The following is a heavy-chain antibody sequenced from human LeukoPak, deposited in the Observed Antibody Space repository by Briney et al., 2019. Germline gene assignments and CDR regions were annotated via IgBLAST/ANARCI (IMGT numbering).Heavy chain of an antibody. CDR2: IIPIFGTA. J-gene: IGHJ5*02. CDR1: GGTFSSYA. D-gene: IGHD2-21*02. Sequence: GASVKVSCKASGGTFSSYAISWVRQAPGQGLEWMGGIIPIFGTANYAQKFQGRVTITADESTSTAYMELSSLRSEDTAVYYCARNSGIYCGGDCYNNWFDPWGQGTLVTVSS. V-gene: IGHV1-69*13. CDR3: ARNSGIYCGGDCYNNWFDP.